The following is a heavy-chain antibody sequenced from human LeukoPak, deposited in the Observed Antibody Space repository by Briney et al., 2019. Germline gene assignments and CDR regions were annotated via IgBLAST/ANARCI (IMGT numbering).Heavy chain of an antibody. V-gene: IGHV3-7*01. J-gene: IGHJ6*02. CDR1: GFTFRTYW. D-gene: IGHD1-14*01. CDR3: ARDGRTTMDV. CDR2: IKYDGSQK. Sequence: PGGSLRLSCVGSGFTFRTYWMSWVRQAPGKGLEWVANIKYDGSQKYYLDSVKGPVTISRDNAKNSMFLEMNGLRVEDTAVYYCARDGRTTMDVWGRGTTVIVSS.